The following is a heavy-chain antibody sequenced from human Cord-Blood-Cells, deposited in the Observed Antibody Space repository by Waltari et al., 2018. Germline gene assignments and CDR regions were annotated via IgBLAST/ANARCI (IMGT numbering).Heavy chain of an antibody. CDR3: AKDGPFLTGYPYYYYGMDV. CDR1: GFTFSSYA. J-gene: IGHJ6*02. V-gene: IGHV3-23*01. Sequence: EVQLLESGGGLVQPGGSLRHSCAASGFTFSSYAMSWVRQAPGKGLEWVSAISGSGGSTYYADSVKGRFTISRDNSKNTLYLQMNSLRAEDTAVYYCAKDGPFLTGYPYYYYGMDVWGQGTTVTISS. CDR2: ISGSGGST. D-gene: IGHD3-9*01.